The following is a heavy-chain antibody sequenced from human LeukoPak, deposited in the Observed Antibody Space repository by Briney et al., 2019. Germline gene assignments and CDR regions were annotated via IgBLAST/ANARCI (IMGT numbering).Heavy chain of an antibody. J-gene: IGHJ4*02. Sequence: GGSLRLSCAASGFTFSDYYMSWIRQAPGKGLEWVSHISGSGSTIYYGDSVKGRFTISRDNAKNSLYLQMNSLRAEDTAVYFCARGCSSTSCYYWGQGTLVTVSS. D-gene: IGHD2-2*01. CDR3: ARGCSSTSCYY. CDR2: ISGSGSTI. CDR1: GFTFSDYY. V-gene: IGHV3-11*01.